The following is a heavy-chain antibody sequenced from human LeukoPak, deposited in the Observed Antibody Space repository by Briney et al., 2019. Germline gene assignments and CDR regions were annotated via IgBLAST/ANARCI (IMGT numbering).Heavy chain of an antibody. J-gene: IGHJ4*02. CDR2: IYTSGST. Sequence: SETLSLTCSVSGESFTGYYWSWIRQPAGKGLEWIGRIYTSGSTNYNPSLKSRVTISVDTSKNQFSLKLSSVTAADTAVYYCARSVPYYFDYWGQGTLVTVSS. CDR3: ARSVPYYFDY. V-gene: IGHV4-4*07. CDR1: GESFTGYY.